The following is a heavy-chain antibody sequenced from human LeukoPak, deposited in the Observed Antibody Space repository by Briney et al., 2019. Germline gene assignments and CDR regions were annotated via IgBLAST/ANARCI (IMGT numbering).Heavy chain of an antibody. CDR3: ARGHPGGWYFFDH. D-gene: IGHD6-19*01. V-gene: IGHV4-4*07. Sequence: KTSETLTLTCNVSGGSIGSYYWTWIRQPAGKGLDWIGRIYFTGNTDYNPSLQSRVTMSVDTSNNVFSLKLRSVTAADTAIYYCARGHPGGWYFFDHWGQGTLVSVSS. CDR2: IYFTGNT. CDR1: GGSIGSYY. J-gene: IGHJ4*02.